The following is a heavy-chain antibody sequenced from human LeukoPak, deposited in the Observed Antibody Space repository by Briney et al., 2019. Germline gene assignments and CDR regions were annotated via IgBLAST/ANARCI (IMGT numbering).Heavy chain of an antibody. CDR3: ARDLGGSYYIGRYYYMDV. CDR2: IIPIFGTA. CDR1: GGTFSSYA. V-gene: IGHV1-69*06. Sequence: GASVKVSCKASGGTFSSYAISWVRQAPGQGLEWMGGIIPIFGTANYAQKFQGRVTITADKSTSTAYMELSSLRSEDTAVYYCARDLGGSYYIGRYYYMDVWGKGTTVTVSS. J-gene: IGHJ6*03. D-gene: IGHD1-26*01.